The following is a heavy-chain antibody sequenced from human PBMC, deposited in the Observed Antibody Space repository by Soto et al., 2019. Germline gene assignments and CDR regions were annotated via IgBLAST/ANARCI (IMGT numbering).Heavy chain of an antibody. V-gene: IGHV5-51*01. CDR1: GYSFTSYW. J-gene: IGHJ5*02. Sequence: PGESLKISCKGSGYSFTSYWIGWVRQMPGKGLEWMGIIYPGDSDTRYSPSFQGQVTISADKSISTAYLQWSSLKASDTAMYYCARASGSDYDFLGDPTGPNWLDPWGQGTLVTVSS. CDR2: IYPGDSDT. CDR3: ARASGSDYDFLGDPTGPNWLDP. D-gene: IGHD3-3*01.